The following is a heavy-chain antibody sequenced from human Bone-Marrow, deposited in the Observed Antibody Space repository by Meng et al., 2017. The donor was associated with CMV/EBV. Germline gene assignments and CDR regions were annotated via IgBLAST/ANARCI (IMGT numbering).Heavy chain of an antibody. CDR3: ARGSLGYCSSTSCYTSKIHPKYYFDY. Sequence: ESLKISCTVSGGSISSYYWSWIRQPPGKGLEWIGYIYYSGSTNYNPSLKSRVTISVDTSKNQFSLKLSSVTAADTAVYYCARGSLGYCSSTSCYTSKIHPKYYFDYWGQGTLVTFSS. J-gene: IGHJ4*02. CDR2: IYYSGST. CDR1: GGSISSYY. V-gene: IGHV4-59*01. D-gene: IGHD2-2*02.